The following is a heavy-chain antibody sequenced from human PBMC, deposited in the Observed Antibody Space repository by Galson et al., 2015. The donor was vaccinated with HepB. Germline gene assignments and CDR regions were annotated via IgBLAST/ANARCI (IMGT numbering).Heavy chain of an antibody. J-gene: IGHJ4*02. CDR1: GFTFSSYS. CDR2: ISSSSSYI. Sequence: SLRLSCAASGFTFSSYSMNWVRQAPGKGLEWVSSISSSSSYIYYADSVKGRFTISRDNAKDSLYLQMNSLRAEDTAVYYCARVVAAGTGSPYFDYWGQGTLVTVSS. V-gene: IGHV3-21*01. CDR3: ARVVAAGTGSPYFDY. D-gene: IGHD6-13*01.